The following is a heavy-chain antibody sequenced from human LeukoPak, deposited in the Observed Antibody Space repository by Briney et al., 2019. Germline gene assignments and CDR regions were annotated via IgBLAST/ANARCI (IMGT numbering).Heavy chain of an antibody. J-gene: IGHJ4*02. CDR2: ISTSNGNT. CDR3: AREYCRGGSCYNVDY. D-gene: IGHD2-15*01. CDR1: GYTFSSYG. Sequence: ASVKVSGKASGYTFSSYGISWVRQAPGQGVEWMGWISTSNGNTNYAQKLQGRVTMTTDTCTNTAYMELRSLRSDDTAVYYCAREYCRGGSCYNVDYWGQGTLVTVSS. V-gene: IGHV1-18*01.